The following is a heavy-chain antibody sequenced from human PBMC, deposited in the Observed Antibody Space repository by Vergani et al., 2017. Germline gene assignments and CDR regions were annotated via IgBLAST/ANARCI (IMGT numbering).Heavy chain of an antibody. V-gene: IGHV3-73*01. CDR3: SAQPQSCNYY. D-gene: IGHD3-10*01. J-gene: IGHJ4*02. CDR2: SRRRSEPYAT. CDR1: GFVFSESP. Sequence: EVQLMESGGGWAQPGGSLRLSCAASGFVFSESPIHWVRQVPGKGLECLGHSRRRSEPYATAYRPSLIGSATISRDDSTITAYLQLSSLGTDDTAIYFCSAQPQSCNYYWGQGTLVAVSS.